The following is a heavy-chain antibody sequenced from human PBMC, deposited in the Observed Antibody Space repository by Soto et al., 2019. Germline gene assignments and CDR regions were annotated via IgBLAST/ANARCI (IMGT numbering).Heavy chain of an antibody. CDR1: GGSISSYY. CDR3: ARHSEPWMDTYSDT. CDR2: IYYSGST. V-gene: IGHV4-59*08. Sequence: PSETLSLTCTVSGGSISSYYWSWIRQPPGKGLEWIGYIYYSGSTNYNPSLKSRVTISVDTSKNQFSLKLSSVTAADTAVYYCARHSEPWMDTYSDTWGQGMLVTVS. D-gene: IGHD5-12*01. J-gene: IGHJ4*02.